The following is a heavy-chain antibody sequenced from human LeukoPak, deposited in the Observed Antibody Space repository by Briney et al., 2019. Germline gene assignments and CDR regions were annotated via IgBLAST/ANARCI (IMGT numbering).Heavy chain of an antibody. CDR1: GGSISSSNW. CDR2: IYHSGST. V-gene: IGHV4-4*02. CDR3: ASWFGESLYYFDY. D-gene: IGHD3-10*01. J-gene: IGHJ4*02. Sequence: PSGTLSLTCAASGGSISSSNWWSWVRQPPGKGLEWIGEIYHSGSTNYNPSLKSRVTISVDTSKNQFSLKLSSVTAADTAVYYCASWFGESLYYFDYWGQGTLVTVSS.